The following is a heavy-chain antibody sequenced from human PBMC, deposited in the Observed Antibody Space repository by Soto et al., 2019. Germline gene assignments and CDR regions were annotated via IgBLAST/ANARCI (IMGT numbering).Heavy chain of an antibody. CDR2: ISAYNGNT. J-gene: IGHJ6*02. Sequence: QVQLVQSGAEVKKPGASVKVSCKASGYTFTSYGISWVRQAPVQGLEWMGCISAYNGNTNYAQKLQGRVTMTTDTSTSTAYMELRSLGSDDTAVYYCSSLVRGYCSGGSCYVDYYDYGMDVWGQVTTVTVAS. CDR1: GYTFTSYG. CDR3: SSLVRGYCSGGSCYVDYYDYGMDV. D-gene: IGHD2-15*01. V-gene: IGHV1-18*01.